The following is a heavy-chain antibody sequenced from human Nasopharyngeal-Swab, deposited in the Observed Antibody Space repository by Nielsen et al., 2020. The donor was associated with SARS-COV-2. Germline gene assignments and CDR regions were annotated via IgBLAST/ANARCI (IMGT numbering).Heavy chain of an antibody. V-gene: IGHV1-18*01. CDR2: ISAYNGNT. D-gene: IGHD3-10*01. Sequence: WVRQAPGQGLEWMGWISAYNGNTNYAQKPQGRVTMTTDISTGTAYMELRSLRSDDTAVYYCARAGDRFGELLFFDYWGQGNLVTVSS. J-gene: IGHJ4*02. CDR3: ARAGDRFGELLFFDY.